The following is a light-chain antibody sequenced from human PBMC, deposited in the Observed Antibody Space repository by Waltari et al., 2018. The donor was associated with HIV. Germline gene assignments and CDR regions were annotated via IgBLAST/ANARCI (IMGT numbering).Light chain of an antibody. Sequence: EIVLTQSPVTLSLSPGERATLSCRASQSVSSNYLAWYQQKPGQAPRLLIYGASNRATGIPDRFSGSGYGTDFTLTISRLEPEDIAVYYCQQYGSSPPYTFGQGTKLEIK. J-gene: IGKJ2*01. CDR3: QQYGSSPPYT. CDR1: QSVSSNY. CDR2: GAS. V-gene: IGKV3-20*01.